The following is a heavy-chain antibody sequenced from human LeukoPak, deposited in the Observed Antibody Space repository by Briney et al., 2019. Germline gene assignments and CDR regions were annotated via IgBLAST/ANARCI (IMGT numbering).Heavy chain of an antibody. CDR2: IYHSGST. CDR1: GYSISSGYY. D-gene: IGHD5-18*01. CDR3: ARGYSYGLSL. J-gene: IGHJ4*02. V-gene: IGHV4-38-2*01. Sequence: SETLSLTCAVSGYSISSGYYWGWIRQPPGKGLEWIGSIYHSGSTYYNPSLKSRFTISVDTSKNQFSLKLRSVTAADTAVYYCARGYSYGLSLWGQGTLVTVSS.